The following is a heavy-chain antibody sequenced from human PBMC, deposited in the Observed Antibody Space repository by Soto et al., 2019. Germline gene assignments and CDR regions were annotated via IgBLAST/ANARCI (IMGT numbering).Heavy chain of an antibody. D-gene: IGHD3-10*01. V-gene: IGHV5-51*01. Sequence: GQFLKISCKGCGYSFTSYWIGWVRQMPGKGLEWMGIIYPGDSDTRYSPSFQGQVTISADKSISTAYLQWSSLKASDTAMYYCARGIMDYGSGSYYTPMYYYYYYYMDVWGKGTTVTVSS. CDR1: GYSFTSYW. CDR3: ARGIMDYGSGSYYTPMYYYYYYYMDV. J-gene: IGHJ6*03. CDR2: IYPGDSDT.